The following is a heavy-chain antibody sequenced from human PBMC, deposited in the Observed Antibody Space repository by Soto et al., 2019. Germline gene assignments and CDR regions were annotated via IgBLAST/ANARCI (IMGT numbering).Heavy chain of an antibody. CDR1: GGSFSGYY. D-gene: IGHD6-19*01. Sequence: ETLSLTCAVYGGSFSGYYWIWIRQPPGKGLEWIGEINHSGSNNYNPSLKSRVTISVDTSKNQFSLKLSSVTAADTAVYYCARVRGSGWIDYWGQGTLVTVSP. CDR2: INHSGSN. V-gene: IGHV4-34*01. CDR3: ARVRGSGWIDY. J-gene: IGHJ4*02.